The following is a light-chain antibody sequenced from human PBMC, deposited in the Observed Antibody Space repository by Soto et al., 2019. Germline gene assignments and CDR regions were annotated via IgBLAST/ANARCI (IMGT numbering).Light chain of an antibody. J-gene: IGLJ2*01. Sequence: QSVLTQPPSASGSPGQSVTISCTGTSSDVGGYNFVSWYQQHPGKGPKLMIYEVSKRPSGVPDRFSGSKSGNTASLTVSGLQAEDEADYYCSSYAGTNTYVVFGGGTKVTVL. V-gene: IGLV2-8*01. CDR2: EVS. CDR3: SSYAGTNTYVV. CDR1: SSDVGGYNF.